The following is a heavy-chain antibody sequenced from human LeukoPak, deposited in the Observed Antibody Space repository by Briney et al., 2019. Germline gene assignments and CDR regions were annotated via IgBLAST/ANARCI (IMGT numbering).Heavy chain of an antibody. D-gene: IGHD2-15*01. Sequence: GGSLRLSCAASGFTVSSNYMSWVRQAPGKGLEWVSVIYSGGSTYYADSVKGRFTISRDNSKNTLYLQMNSLRAEDTAVYYCARESPLYCSGGSCRGYFDYWGQGTLVTVSS. CDR3: ARESPLYCSGGSCRGYFDY. CDR2: IYSGGST. CDR1: GFTVSSNY. J-gene: IGHJ4*02. V-gene: IGHV3-53*01.